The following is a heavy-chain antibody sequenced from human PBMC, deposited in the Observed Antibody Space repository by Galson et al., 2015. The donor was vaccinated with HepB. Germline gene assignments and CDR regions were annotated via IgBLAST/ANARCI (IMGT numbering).Heavy chain of an antibody. Sequence: SLRLSCAASGFTFSSHGMHWVRQAPGKGLEWVAVISYDGSNKYYADSVKGRFTISRDNSKNTLYLQMNSLRAEDTAVYYCAKDGMRAVAGTLGMDVWGQGTTVTVSS. J-gene: IGHJ6*02. V-gene: IGHV3-30*18. CDR2: ISYDGSNK. D-gene: IGHD6-19*01. CDR1: GFTFSSHG. CDR3: AKDGMRAVAGTLGMDV.